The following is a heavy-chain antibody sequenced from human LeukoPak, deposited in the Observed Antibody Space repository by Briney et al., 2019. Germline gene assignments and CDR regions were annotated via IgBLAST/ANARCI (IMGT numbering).Heavy chain of an antibody. D-gene: IGHD3-10*01. CDR2: ISGSGGST. CDR1: GFTFSSYA. V-gene: IGHV3-23*01. J-gene: IGHJ4*02. CDR3: AKDFYGSGSYSSFDY. Sequence: GESLRLSCAASGFTFSSYAMSWVRQAPGKGLEWVSAISGSGGSTYYADSVKGRFTISRDNSKNTLYLQMNSLRAEDTAVYYCAKDFYGSGSYSSFDYWGQGTLVTVSS.